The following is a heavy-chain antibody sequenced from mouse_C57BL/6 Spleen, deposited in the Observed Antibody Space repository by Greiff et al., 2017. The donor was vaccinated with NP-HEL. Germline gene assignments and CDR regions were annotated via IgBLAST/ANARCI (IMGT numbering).Heavy chain of an antibody. D-gene: IGHD1-1*01. J-gene: IGHJ4*01. CDR2: IYPGSGST. V-gene: IGHV1-55*01. Sequence: QVQLQQPGAELVKPGASVKMSCKASGYTFTSYWITWVKQRPGQGLEWIGDIYPGSGSTNYNEKFKSKATLTVDTSSSTAYMQLSSLTSEDSAVYYCARGGVTSVVAPDYYAMDYWGQGTSVTVSS. CDR1: GYTFTSYW. CDR3: ARGGVTSVVAPDYYAMDY.